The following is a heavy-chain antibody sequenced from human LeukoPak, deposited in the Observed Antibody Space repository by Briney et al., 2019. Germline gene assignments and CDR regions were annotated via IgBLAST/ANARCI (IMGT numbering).Heavy chain of an antibody. CDR1: GSTFDDYA. J-gene: IGHJ6*03. CDR3: AKAFSETAYYMDV. Sequence: GGSLRLSCAASGSTFDDYAMHWVRQAPGKGLEWVSLISWDGGSTYYADSVKGRFTISRDNSKNSLYLQVNSLRAEDTALYYCAKAFSETAYYMDVWGKGTTVTVSS. V-gene: IGHV3-43D*03. D-gene: IGHD1-14*01. CDR2: ISWDGGST.